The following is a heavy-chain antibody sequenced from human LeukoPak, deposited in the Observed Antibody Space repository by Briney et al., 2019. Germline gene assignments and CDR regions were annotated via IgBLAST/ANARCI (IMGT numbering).Heavy chain of an antibody. CDR2: ISWNSGSI. D-gene: IGHD3-22*01. CDR1: GFTFDDYA. CDR3: AKDARPDYYDSSGYPNDAFDI. Sequence: PGRSLRLSCAASGFTFDDYAMHWVRHAPGKGLEWVSGISWNSGSIGYADSVKGRFTISRDNAKNSLYLQMNSLRAEDMALYYCAKDARPDYYDSSGYPNDAFDIWGQGTMVTVSS. V-gene: IGHV3-9*03. J-gene: IGHJ3*02.